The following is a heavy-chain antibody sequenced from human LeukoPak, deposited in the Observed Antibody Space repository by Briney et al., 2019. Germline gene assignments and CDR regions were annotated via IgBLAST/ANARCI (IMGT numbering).Heavy chain of an antibody. CDR1: GCSISSYY. J-gene: IGHJ3*02. Sequence: SETLSLTCTVSGCSISSYYWSWIRQPPGKGLEWIGYIYYSGSTNYNPSLPSRVTISVDTSKNQFSLKLSSVTAADTAVYYCARAQTAFDIWGQGTMVTVSS. V-gene: IGHV4-59*01. CDR3: ARAQTAFDI. CDR2: IYYSGST.